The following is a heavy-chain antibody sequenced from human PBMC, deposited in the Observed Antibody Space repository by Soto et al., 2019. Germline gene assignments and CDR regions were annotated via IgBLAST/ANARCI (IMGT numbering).Heavy chain of an antibody. CDR3: AREVVVSRGASYFGY. V-gene: IGHV3-7*01. J-gene: IGHJ4*02. Sequence: GGSLRLSCVVSGFTFSGDGMHWVRQAPGKGLEWVANIRQDGSEINYVDSVKGRFTISRDNTKNSLYLQMNSLRAEDTAIYYCAREVVVSRGASYFGYWGPGTLVTVSS. D-gene: IGHD2-2*01. CDR1: GFTFSGDG. CDR2: IRQDGSEI.